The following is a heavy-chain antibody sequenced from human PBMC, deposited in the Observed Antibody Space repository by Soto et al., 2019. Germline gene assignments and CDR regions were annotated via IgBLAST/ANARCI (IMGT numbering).Heavy chain of an antibody. J-gene: IGHJ4*02. V-gene: IGHV3-48*03. Sequence: PGGSLRLSCAASGFTFSSYEMNWVRQAPGKGLEWVSYISGGGTIIYYADSVKGRFTISRDNAKNSLNLQVNSLRGEDTAVYYCAREDSSSSGHFDYWGQGTLVTVSS. CDR2: ISGGGTII. CDR1: GFTFSSYE. D-gene: IGHD6-6*01. CDR3: AREDSSSSGHFDY.